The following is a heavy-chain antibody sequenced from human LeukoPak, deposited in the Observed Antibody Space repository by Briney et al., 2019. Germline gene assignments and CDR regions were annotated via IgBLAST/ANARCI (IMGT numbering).Heavy chain of an antibody. Sequence: ASVKVSCKASGGTFSSYAISWVRQAPGQGLEWMGRIIPILGIANYAQKFQGRVTITADKSTSTAYMELSSLRSEDTAVYYCARDAYDSSGYRYYYYGMDVRGQGTTVTVSS. D-gene: IGHD3-22*01. CDR1: GGTFSSYA. V-gene: IGHV1-69*04. CDR3: ARDAYDSSGYRYYYYGMDV. J-gene: IGHJ6*02. CDR2: IIPILGIA.